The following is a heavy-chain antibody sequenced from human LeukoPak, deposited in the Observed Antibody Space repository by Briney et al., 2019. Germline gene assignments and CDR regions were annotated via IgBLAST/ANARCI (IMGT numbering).Heavy chain of an antibody. D-gene: IGHD4-17*01. CDR3: ASYYGDYPGFDY. CDR2: IYYSGST. J-gene: IGHJ4*02. Sequence: SETLSLTCTVSGGSISSSSYYWGWIRQPPGKGLEWIGSIYYSGSTYYNPSLKSRVTISVDTSKNQFSLKLSSVTAADTAVYYSASYYGDYPGFDYWGQGTLVTVSS. CDR1: GGSISSSSYY. V-gene: IGHV4-39*01.